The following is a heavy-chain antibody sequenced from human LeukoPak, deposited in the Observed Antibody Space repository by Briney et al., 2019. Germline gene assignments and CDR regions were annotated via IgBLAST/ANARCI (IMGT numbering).Heavy chain of an antibody. Sequence: PGGSLRLSCAASGFTFSSYAMSWVRQAPGKGLEWVSAISGSGGSTYYADSVKGRFTISRDNSKNTLYLQMNSLRAEDTAVYYCAKDIIPGYCSSTSCYTGAFDIWGQGTMVTVSS. J-gene: IGHJ3*02. CDR3: AKDIIPGYCSSTSCYTGAFDI. V-gene: IGHV3-23*01. CDR1: GFTFSSYA. CDR2: ISGSGGST. D-gene: IGHD2-2*02.